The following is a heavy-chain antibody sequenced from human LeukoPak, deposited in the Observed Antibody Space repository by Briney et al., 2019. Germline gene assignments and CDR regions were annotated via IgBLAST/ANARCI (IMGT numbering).Heavy chain of an antibody. V-gene: IGHV3-23*01. CDR3: AKRGVVIRVILVGFHKEAYYFDS. D-gene: IGHD3-22*01. CDR1: GITLSNYG. CDR2: ISDSGGRT. J-gene: IGHJ4*02. Sequence: GVSLRLSCAVSGITLSNYGMSWVRQAPGKGLEWVAGISDSGGRTNYADSVKGRFTISRDNPKNTLYLQMNSLRAEDTAVYFFAKRGVVIRVILVGFHKEAYYFDSWGQGALVTVSS.